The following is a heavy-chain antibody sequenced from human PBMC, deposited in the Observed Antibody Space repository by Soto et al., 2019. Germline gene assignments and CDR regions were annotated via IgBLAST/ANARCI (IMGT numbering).Heavy chain of an antibody. CDR1: GFMFSTFW. Sequence: GGSLRLSCAASGFMFSTFWMSWVRQAPGKGLEWVANIKPDGSIKHYADSVKGRFTISRDNVKNSVSLEMNSLRVEDTAVYYCARTYYPLGQGTLVTVSS. D-gene: IGHD1-26*01. J-gene: IGHJ5*02. CDR3: ARTYYP. CDR2: IKPDGSIK. V-gene: IGHV3-7*05.